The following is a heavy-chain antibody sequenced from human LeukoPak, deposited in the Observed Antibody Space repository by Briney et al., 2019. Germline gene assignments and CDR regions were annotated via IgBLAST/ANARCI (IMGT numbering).Heavy chain of an antibody. J-gene: IGHJ6*03. CDR2: ICSNGGST. D-gene: IGHD3-10*01. CDR1: GFTFSSYA. Sequence: GGSLRLSCAASGFTFSSYALRWVRQAPGKGLEYVSAICSNGGSTYYANSVKGRFTISRDNSKNTLYLQMGSLRAEDMAVYYCARSGSSYYYYNMDVWGKGTTVTVSS. V-gene: IGHV3-64*01. CDR3: ARSGSSYYYYNMDV.